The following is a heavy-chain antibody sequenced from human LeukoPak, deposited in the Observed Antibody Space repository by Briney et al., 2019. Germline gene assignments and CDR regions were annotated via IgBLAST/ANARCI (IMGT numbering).Heavy chain of an antibody. CDR1: GFTFSSYA. CDR3: ASRRWELLD. V-gene: IGHV3-30*04. D-gene: IGHD1-26*01. J-gene: IGHJ4*02. Sequence: GGSLRLSCAASGFTFSSYAMHWVRQAPGKGLEWVAVISYDGSNKYYAGSVKGRFTISRDNSKNTLYLQMNSLRAEDTAVYYCASRRWELLDWGQGTLVTVSS. CDR2: ISYDGSNK.